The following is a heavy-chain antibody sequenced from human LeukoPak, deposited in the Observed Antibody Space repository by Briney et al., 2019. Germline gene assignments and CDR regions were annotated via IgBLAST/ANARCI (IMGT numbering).Heavy chain of an antibody. CDR3: ARGSKYYYGSGDVHYYYYYMDV. J-gene: IGHJ6*03. D-gene: IGHD3-10*01. CDR1: GYTFTSNN. Sequence: ASVKVSCKASGYTFTSNNINWVRQAPGQGLEWMGIINPSGGSTSYAQKFQGRVTMTRDTSTSTVYMELSSLRSEDTALYYCARGSKYYYGSGDVHYYYYYMDVWGKGTTVTISS. CDR2: INPSGGST. V-gene: IGHV1-46*01.